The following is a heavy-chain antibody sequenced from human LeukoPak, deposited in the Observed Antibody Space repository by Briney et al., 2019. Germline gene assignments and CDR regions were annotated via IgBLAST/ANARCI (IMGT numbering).Heavy chain of an antibody. V-gene: IGHV3-23*01. Sequence: GGSLRLSCAASGFTFSSYAMSWVRPAPGKGLEWVSVISGSGDSTHYEDSVKGRFTISRDNSKTTLYVQMNSLRAEDTAVYYCATHGSGSYYNAPDYWGQGTLATVSS. CDR2: ISGSGDST. CDR3: ATHGSGSYYNAPDY. J-gene: IGHJ4*02. CDR1: GFTFSSYA. D-gene: IGHD3-10*01.